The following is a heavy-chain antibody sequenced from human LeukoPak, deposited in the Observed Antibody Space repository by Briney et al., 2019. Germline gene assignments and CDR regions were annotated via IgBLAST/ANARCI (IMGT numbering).Heavy chain of an antibody. CDR2: INPNSGGT. D-gene: IGHD1-26*01. V-gene: IGHV1-2*02. J-gene: IGHJ6*02. Sequence: ASVTVSFTGSGYTFTVYYMHWVRQAPGQGREWMGWINPNSGGTNYAQKFQGRVTMTRDTSISTAYMELSRLRSDDTAVYYCARAPSGYYYYGMDVWGQGTTVTVSS. CDR1: GYTFTVYY. CDR3: ARAPSGYYYYGMDV.